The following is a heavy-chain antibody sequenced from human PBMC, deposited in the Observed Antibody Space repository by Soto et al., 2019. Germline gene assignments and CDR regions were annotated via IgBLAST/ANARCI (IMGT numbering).Heavy chain of an antibody. CDR3: ARGHYYDSPADAFDI. CDR2: ISSSSSYI. Sequence: PGGSLRLSCAASGFTFSSYSMNWVRRAPGKGLEWVSSISSSSSYIYYADSVKGRFTISRDNAKNSLYLQMNSLRAEDTAVYYCARGHYYDSPADAFDIWGQGTMVTVSS. CDR1: GFTFSSYS. D-gene: IGHD3-22*01. J-gene: IGHJ3*02. V-gene: IGHV3-21*01.